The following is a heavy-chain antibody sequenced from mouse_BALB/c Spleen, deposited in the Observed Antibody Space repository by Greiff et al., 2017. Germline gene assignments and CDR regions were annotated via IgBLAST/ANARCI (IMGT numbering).Heavy chain of an antibody. CDR2: INPYNGAT. D-gene: IGHD3-2*01. CDR1: GYSFTGYY. V-gene: IGHV1-31*01. CDR3: ARSLDSSGYWFAY. J-gene: IGHJ3*01. Sequence: EVKLVESGPELVKPGASVKISCKASGYSFTGYYMHWVKQSHVKSLEWIGRINPYNGATSYNQNFKDKASLTVDKSSSTAYMELHSLTSEDSAVYYCARSLDSSGYWFAYWGQGTLVTVSA.